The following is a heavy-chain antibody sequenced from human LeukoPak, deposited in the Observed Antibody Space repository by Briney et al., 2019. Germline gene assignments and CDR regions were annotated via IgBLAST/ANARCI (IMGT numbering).Heavy chain of an antibody. V-gene: IGHV4-59*01. D-gene: IGHD3-10*01. CDR1: GGSISSYY. J-gene: IGHJ4*02. CDR2: IYYSGST. CDR3: ARRGSYWYYFDY. Sequence: SETLSLTCTVSGGSISSYYWSWIRQPPGKGLEWIGYIYYSGSTNYNPSLKSRVTISVDTSKNQFSLKLSSVTAADTAVYYCARRGSYWYYFDYWGQGTLVTVSS.